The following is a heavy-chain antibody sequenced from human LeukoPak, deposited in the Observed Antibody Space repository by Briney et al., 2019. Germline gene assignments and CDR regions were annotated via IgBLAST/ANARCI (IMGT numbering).Heavy chain of an antibody. CDR1: GGSISSSSYY. D-gene: IGHD6-19*01. CDR2: IYYSGST. Sequence: PSGTLSLTCTVSGGSISSSSYYWGWIRQPPGKGLEWIGSIYYSGSTYYNPSLKSRVTISVDTSKNQFSLKLSSVTAADTAVYYCARDPYSSGYFDYWGQGTLVTVSS. J-gene: IGHJ4*02. CDR3: ARDPYSSGYFDY. V-gene: IGHV4-39*07.